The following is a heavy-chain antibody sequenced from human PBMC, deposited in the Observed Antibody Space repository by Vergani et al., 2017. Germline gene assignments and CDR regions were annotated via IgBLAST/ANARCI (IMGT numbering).Heavy chain of an antibody. CDR2: ISAYNGNT. V-gene: IGHV1-18*01. CDR1: GYTFTSYS. J-gene: IGHJ3*02. Sequence: QVQLVQSGSELKKPGASVKISCKASGYTFTSYSISWVRQAPGQGLEWMGWISAYNGNTNYAQRLQDRVTKTTDTSTSTAYMELRSLRSDDTAVYYCARDFRTKLDAFDIWGQGTMVTVSS. CDR3: ARDFRTKLDAFDI. D-gene: IGHD3-10*01.